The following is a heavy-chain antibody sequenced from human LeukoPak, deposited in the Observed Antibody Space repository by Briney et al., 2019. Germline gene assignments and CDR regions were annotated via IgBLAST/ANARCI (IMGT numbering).Heavy chain of an antibody. CDR1: GYTFTGYY. V-gene: IGHV1-2*02. CDR2: INPNSGGT. Sequence: GASVKVSCKASGYTFTGYYMHWVRQAPGQGLEWMGWINPNSGGTNYAQKFQGRVTMTRDTSISTAYMELSRLRSDDTAVYYCARGYYDSSGYLIADYWGQGTLVTVSS. J-gene: IGHJ4*02. D-gene: IGHD3-22*01. CDR3: ARGYYDSSGYLIADY.